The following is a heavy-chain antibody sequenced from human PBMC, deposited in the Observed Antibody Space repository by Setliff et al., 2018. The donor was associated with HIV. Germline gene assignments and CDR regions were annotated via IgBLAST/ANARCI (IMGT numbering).Heavy chain of an antibody. J-gene: IGHJ4*01. D-gene: IGHD3-16*02. CDR2: ISADNRDT. CDR3: ARTRVADYVWGSYRQPIDY. CDR1: GSTISEYG. V-gene: IGHV1-18*01. Sequence: ASVKVSCKVSGSTISEYGVSWVRQAPGHGLEWMGWISADNRDTESSQKFQGRVTMTTDTSTGTVYMELRSLRSDDTAVYYCARTRVADYVWGSYRQPIDYWGQGILVTVSS.